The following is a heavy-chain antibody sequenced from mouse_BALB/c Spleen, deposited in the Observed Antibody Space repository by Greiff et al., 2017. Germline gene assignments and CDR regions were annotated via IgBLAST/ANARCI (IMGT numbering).Heavy chain of an antibody. CDR2: ISSGGSYT. CDR1: GFTFSSYA. CDR3: ARQGDYPRYFDV. V-gene: IGHV5-9-3*01. Sequence: EVMLVESGGGLVKPGGSLKLSCAASGFTFSSYAMSWVRQTPEKRLEWVATISSGGSYTYYPDSVKGRFTISRDDAKNTLYLQMSSLRSEDTAMYYCARQGDYPRYFDVWGAGTTVTVSS. J-gene: IGHJ1*01. D-gene: IGHD2-4*01.